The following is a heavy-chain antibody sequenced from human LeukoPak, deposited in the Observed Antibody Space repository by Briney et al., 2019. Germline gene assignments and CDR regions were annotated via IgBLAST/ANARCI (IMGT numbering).Heavy chain of an antibody. D-gene: IGHD1-14*01. J-gene: IGHJ4*02. CDR2: ISPDGGST. Sequence: GGSLRLSCVASGFTLSSHWMHWLRLAPGKGLVWVSRISPDGGSTGYADSVKGRFTISRDNARNTLYLQMASLRAEDTAVYFCARGNHGNWFEYWGKGALVTVSS. CDR1: GFTLSSHW. V-gene: IGHV3-74*01. CDR3: ARGNHGNWFEY.